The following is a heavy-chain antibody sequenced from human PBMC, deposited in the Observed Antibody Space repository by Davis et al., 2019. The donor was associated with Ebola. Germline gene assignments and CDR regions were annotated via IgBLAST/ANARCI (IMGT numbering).Heavy chain of an antibody. CDR3: ARDAGAVGDY. Sequence: SVKVSCKASGCTFSSYAISWVRQAPGQGLEWMGRIIPILGIPNYAQKVQGRVTITADKSTSTAYMELSSLRSEDTAVYYFARDAGAVGDYWGQGTLVTVSS. CDR2: IIPILGIP. CDR1: GCTFSSYA. D-gene: IGHD1-26*01. V-gene: IGHV1-69*04. J-gene: IGHJ4*02.